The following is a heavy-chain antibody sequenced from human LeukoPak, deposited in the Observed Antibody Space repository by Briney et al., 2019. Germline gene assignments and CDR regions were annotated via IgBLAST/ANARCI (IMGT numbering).Heavy chain of an antibody. CDR1: GFTFSNYW. J-gene: IGHJ4*02. Sequence: PGGSLRLSCAASGFTFSNYWMTWVRQAPGKGLEWVANIKQDGSETRYVDSVKGRFTISRDNAKNSLFLQMNSLRADDTAVYFCARGFSGSLEYWGQGTLVTVSS. CDR3: ARGFSGSLEY. CDR2: IKQDGSET. V-gene: IGHV3-7*01. D-gene: IGHD1-26*01.